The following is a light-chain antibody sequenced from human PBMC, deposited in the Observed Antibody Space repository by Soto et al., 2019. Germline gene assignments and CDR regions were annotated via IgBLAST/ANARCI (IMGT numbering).Light chain of an antibody. J-gene: IGKJ1*01. CDR3: QPYGSSGT. CDR2: GAS. V-gene: IGKV3-20*01. Sequence: EIVSTQSPATLSLSQGERATLSRRASQSVTNNYLAWYQQKPGQAPRLLIYGASNRATGIPDRCSGSGSGTDFTLTISRLEPEDFAVYYCQPYGSSGTFGQGTKVDIK. CDR1: QSVTNNY.